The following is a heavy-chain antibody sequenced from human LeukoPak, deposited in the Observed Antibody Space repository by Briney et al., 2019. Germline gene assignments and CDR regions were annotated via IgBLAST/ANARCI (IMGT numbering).Heavy chain of an antibody. CDR2: IYMSGST. CDR1: GGSISSGSYY. CDR3: ARSTWFGELTPWY. D-gene: IGHD3-10*01. Sequence: SETLSLTCTVSGGSISSGSYYWSWIRQPAGKGLEWIGRIYMSGSTNYNPSLKSRVTISVDTSKNQFSLKLSSVTAADTAVYYCARSTWFGELTPWYWGQGTLVTVSS. J-gene: IGHJ4*02. V-gene: IGHV4-61*02.